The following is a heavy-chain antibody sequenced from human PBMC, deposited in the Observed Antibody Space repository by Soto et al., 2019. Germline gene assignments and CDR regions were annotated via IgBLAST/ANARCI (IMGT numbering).Heavy chain of an antibody. J-gene: IGHJ6*02. V-gene: IGHV5-10-1*01. CDR1: EYSFTNYC. Sequence: PGESLKISCKGSEYSFTNYCVTWVRQMSGKGLEWMGKIDPTDSYTNYSPSFQGHVTISADKSISTAYLQWSSLKASDTAMYYCARRPSYYYYGMDVWGQGTTVTVSS. CDR3: ARRPSYYYYGMDV. CDR2: IDPTDSYT.